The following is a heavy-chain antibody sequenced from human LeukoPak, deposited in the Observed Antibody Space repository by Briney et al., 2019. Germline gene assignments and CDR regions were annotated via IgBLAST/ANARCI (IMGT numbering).Heavy chain of an antibody. D-gene: IGHD5-12*01. Sequence: IIYPGDSDTRYSPPFQGQVTISADKSISTAYLQWSSLKASDTAMYYCVRQVATETHGMDVWGQGTTVTVSS. CDR3: VRQVATETHGMDV. J-gene: IGHJ6*02. CDR2: IYPGDSDT. V-gene: IGHV5-51*01.